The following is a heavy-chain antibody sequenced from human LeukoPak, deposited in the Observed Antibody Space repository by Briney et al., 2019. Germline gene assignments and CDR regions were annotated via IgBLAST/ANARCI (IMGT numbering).Heavy chain of an antibody. CDR1: GFTFSSYA. V-gene: IGHV3-23*01. D-gene: IGHD3-10*01. Sequence: GGSLRLSCAASGFTFSSYAMSWVRQTPGKGLEWVSAISGSGDSTYYADSVKGRFTISRDSSKNTLYLQMNSLRAEDTAVYYCAKDQLAHYYGSGSYYGYWGQGTLVTVSS. CDR3: AKDQLAHYYGSGSYYGY. J-gene: IGHJ4*02. CDR2: ISGSGDST.